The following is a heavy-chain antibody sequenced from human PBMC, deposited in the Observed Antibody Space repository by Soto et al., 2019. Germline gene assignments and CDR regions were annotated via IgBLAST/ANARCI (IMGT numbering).Heavy chain of an antibody. CDR1: GYTFSTYG. D-gene: IGHD4-17*01. CDR2: ISAYNGNT. V-gene: IGHV1-18*01. Sequence: ASMKVSCKASGYTFSTYGITWVRQAPGQGLEWMGWISAYNGNTNYAQKLQGRLTMTTDTSTSTAYMELRSLRSDDTAVYYCARGYTQSTVTPIRYWGQGTLVTVSS. J-gene: IGHJ4*02. CDR3: ARGYTQSTVTPIRY.